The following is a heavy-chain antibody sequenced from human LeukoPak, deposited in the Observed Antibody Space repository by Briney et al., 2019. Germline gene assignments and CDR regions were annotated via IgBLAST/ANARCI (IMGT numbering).Heavy chain of an antibody. CDR1: GFTVSSNY. J-gene: IGHJ6*03. CDR3: AREICGGSCNPPSYMDV. D-gene: IGHD2-15*01. Sequence: GGPLRLSCAASGFTVSSNYMSWVRQAPGKGLQWVSVIYNDGTTYYADSVKGRFTISRDNSKNTLYLQMNSLRAEDTAVYYCAREICGGSCNPPSYMDVWGNGTTVTVSS. CDR2: IYNDGTT. V-gene: IGHV3-53*01.